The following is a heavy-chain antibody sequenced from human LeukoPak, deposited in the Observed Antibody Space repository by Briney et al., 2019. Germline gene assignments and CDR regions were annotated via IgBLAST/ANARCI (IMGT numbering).Heavy chain of an antibody. J-gene: IGHJ4*02. V-gene: IGHV4-4*02. D-gene: IGHD6-19*01. CDR2: IYHSGST. CDR3: ARNLAVAGTLDY. Sequence: GPLRLSCAASGFNFGSYSMTWVRQPPGKGLEWIGEIYHSGSTNYNPSLKSRVTISVDKSKNQFSLKLSSVTAADTAVYYCARNLAVAGTLDYWGQGTLVTVSS. CDR1: GFNFGSYS.